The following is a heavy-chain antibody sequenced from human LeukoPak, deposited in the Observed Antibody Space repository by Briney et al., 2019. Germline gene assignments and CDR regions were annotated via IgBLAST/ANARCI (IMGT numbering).Heavy chain of an antibody. D-gene: IGHD3-10*01. J-gene: IGHJ4*02. CDR1: GGSTSSYY. CDR3: ARDWRNGSGSSLFDY. V-gene: IGHV4-4*07. CDR2: IYTSGST. Sequence: PSETLSLTCTVSGGSTSSYYWSWIRQPAGKGLEWIGRIYTSGSTNYNPSLKSRVTMSVDTSKNQFSLKLSSVTAADTAVYYCARDWRNGSGSSLFDYWGQGTLVTVSS.